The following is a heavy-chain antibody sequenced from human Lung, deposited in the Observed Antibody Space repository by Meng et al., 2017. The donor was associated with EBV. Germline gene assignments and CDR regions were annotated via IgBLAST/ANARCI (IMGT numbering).Heavy chain of an antibody. CDR3: ARRRGGIFDY. CDR1: GGSISSGGYY. CDR2: IYYSGST. D-gene: IGHD3-16*01. J-gene: IGHJ4*02. V-gene: IGHV4-31*01. Sequence: QGQLQESVPGLVKPSQPLSLTCTVSGGSISSGGYYWSWIRQHPGKGLEWIGYIYYSGSTYYNPSLKSLVTISVDTSKNQFSLKLSSVTAADTAMYYCARRRGGIFDYWGQGTLVTVSS.